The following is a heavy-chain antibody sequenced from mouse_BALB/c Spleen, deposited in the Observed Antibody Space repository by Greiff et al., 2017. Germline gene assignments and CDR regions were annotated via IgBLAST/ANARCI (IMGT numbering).Heavy chain of an antibody. Sequence: EVKLQESGPELVKPGASVKIPCKASGYTFTDYNMDWVKQSHGKSLEWIGDINPNNGGTIYNQKFKGKATLTVDKSSSTAYMELRSLTSEDTAVYYCARFRGIIYDGYYEDAMDYWGQGTSVTVSS. J-gene: IGHJ4*01. CDR1: GYTFTDYN. D-gene: IGHD2-3*01. V-gene: IGHV1-18*01. CDR3: ARFRGIIYDGYYEDAMDY. CDR2: INPNNGGT.